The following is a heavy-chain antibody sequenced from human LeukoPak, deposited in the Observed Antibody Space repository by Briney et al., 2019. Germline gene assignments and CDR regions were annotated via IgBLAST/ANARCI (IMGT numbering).Heavy chain of an antibody. CDR1: GGSFSSYF. Sequence: PSETLSLTCGVYGGSFSSYFWTWIRQSPAKGLEWIGEINQSGDTDYNPSLKSRANISIDTSRSQFSLTLSSVTAADTAMYYCARVLSIAVVPGATEDNYFDPWGQGTLVVVSS. J-gene: IGHJ5*02. CDR2: INQSGDT. CDR3: ARVLSIAVVPGATEDNYFDP. V-gene: IGHV4-34*01. D-gene: IGHD2-2*01.